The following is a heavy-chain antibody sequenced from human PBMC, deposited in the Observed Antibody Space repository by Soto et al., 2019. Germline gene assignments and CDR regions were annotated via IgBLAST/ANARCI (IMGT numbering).Heavy chain of an antibody. Sequence: SETLSLTCSVSGDSIHVGGYYWTWIRQRPGKGLEWMGYIYYTGKTYYNPSLESRLTISVDTSKNQFSLKLSSVTAADTAVYYCATRDYYDSSGYYYFDYWGQGTLVTVSS. CDR3: ATRDYYDSSGYYYFDY. J-gene: IGHJ4*02. CDR2: IYYTGKT. V-gene: IGHV4-30-4*01. D-gene: IGHD3-22*01. CDR1: GDSIHVGGYY.